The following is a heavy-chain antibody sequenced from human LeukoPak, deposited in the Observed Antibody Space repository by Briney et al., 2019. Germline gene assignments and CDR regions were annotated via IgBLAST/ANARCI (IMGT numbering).Heavy chain of an antibody. D-gene: IGHD4-17*01. Sequence: PSETLSLTCAVYGGSFSGYYWSWIRQPPGKGLEWIGEINHSGSTNYNPSLKSRVTISVDTSKNQFSLKLSSVTAADTAVYYCARAHDYGDYASTWGQGTLVTVSS. J-gene: IGHJ4*02. CDR2: INHSGST. CDR3: ARAHDYGDYAST. CDR1: GGSFSGYY. V-gene: IGHV4-34*01.